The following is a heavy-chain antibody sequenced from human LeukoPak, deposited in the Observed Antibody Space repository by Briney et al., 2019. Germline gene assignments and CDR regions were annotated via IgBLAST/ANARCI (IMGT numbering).Heavy chain of an antibody. CDR2: ISDRGSTT. D-gene: IGHD6-13*01. CDR1: GFSFSSYT. CDR3: AREGSSSWYLSSWFDP. J-gene: IGHJ5*02. V-gene: IGHV3-23*01. Sequence: GGSLRLSCAASGFSFSSYTMSWVRQAPGKGLEWVSGISDRGSTTYYADSVKGRFTISRDNSKNTLYLQMNSLRAEDTAVYYCAREGSSSWYLSSWFDPWGQGTLVTVSS.